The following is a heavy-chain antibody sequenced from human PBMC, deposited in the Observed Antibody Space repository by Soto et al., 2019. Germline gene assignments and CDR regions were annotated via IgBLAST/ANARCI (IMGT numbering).Heavy chain of an antibody. Sequence: SETLSLTCTVSGGSISSGDYYWSWIRQPPGKGLEWIGYIYYSGSTYYNPSLKSRVTISVDTSKNQFSLKLSSVTAADTAVYYCARREYSSSSEDNWFDPWGQGTLVTVSS. D-gene: IGHD6-6*01. CDR1: GGSISSGDYY. CDR3: ARREYSSSSEDNWFDP. V-gene: IGHV4-30-4*01. CDR2: IYYSGST. J-gene: IGHJ5*02.